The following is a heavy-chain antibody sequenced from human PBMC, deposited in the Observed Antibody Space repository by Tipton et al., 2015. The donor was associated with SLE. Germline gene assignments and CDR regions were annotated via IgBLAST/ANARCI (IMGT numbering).Heavy chain of an antibody. J-gene: IGHJ4*02. Sequence: SLRLSCAASGFTFSSYWMGWVRQAPGKGLEWVANINQDGSANYYVDSVKGRSTISRDNAENSLYLQMNNLRAEDTAVYYCARAYSYTWPFDFWGQGSLVTVSS. CDR2: INQDGSAN. CDR1: GFTFSSYW. V-gene: IGHV3-7*01. D-gene: IGHD2-2*02. CDR3: ARAYSYTWPFDF.